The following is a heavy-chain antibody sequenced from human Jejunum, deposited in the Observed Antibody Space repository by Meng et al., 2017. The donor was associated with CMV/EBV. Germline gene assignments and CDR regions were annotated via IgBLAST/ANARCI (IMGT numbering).Heavy chain of an antibody. CDR3: ARDLYVGDPSAFDI. CDR1: FSLSASN. J-gene: IGHJ3*02. D-gene: IGHD2-21*02. CDR2: ISSSDDYI. Sequence: FSLSASNVGWVRQAPEKGLEWLSSISSSDDYIYYADSLKGRFAISRDNAKNSMYLQMSSLSADDTAVYYCARDLYVGDPSAFDIWGQGTKVTVSS. V-gene: IGHV3-21*01.